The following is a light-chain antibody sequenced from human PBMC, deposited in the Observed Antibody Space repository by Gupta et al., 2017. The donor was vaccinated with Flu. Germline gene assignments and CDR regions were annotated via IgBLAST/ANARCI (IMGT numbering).Light chain of an antibody. V-gene: IGKV1-39*01. CDR2: AAS. Sequence: DVQMTQSPSSLSASVGDRVTITCRASQSVGNSLNWYHQKPGKSPNLLIYAASSLHSGVPSRFSGSGSGTDFTLTISSLQPEDFATYYCQQYVTTPTFGQGTKVEIK. CDR3: QQYVTTPT. J-gene: IGKJ1*01. CDR1: QSVGNS.